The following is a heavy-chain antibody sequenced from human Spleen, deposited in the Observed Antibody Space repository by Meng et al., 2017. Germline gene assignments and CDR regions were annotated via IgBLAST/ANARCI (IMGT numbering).Heavy chain of an antibody. Sequence: SETLSLTCTVSGYSISSGYYWGWIRQPPGKGLEWIGTVYYSGETHYRPSLRSRVIISVDTSKNQFSLKLSSVAAADTAVYYCASTKAGLGIDYWGQGTLVTVSS. CDR3: ASTKAGLGIDY. D-gene: IGHD1-14*01. J-gene: IGHJ4*02. CDR1: GYSISSGYY. CDR2: VYYSGET. V-gene: IGHV4-38-2*02.